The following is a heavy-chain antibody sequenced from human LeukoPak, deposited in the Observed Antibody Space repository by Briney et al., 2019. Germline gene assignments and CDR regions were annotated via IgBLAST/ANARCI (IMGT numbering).Heavy chain of an antibody. CDR2: IHYTGST. CDR3: ARTGGSFYFYYYMDV. D-gene: IGHD1-26*01. J-gene: IGHJ6*03. V-gene: IGHV4-39*07. CDR1: GGSIRSSNYN. Sequence: SETLSLTCTVSGGSIRSSNYNWGWVRQPPGKGLEWIGSIHYTGSTYYNPSLKSRVTISVDTSKNQFSLKLSSVTAADTAVYYCARTGGSFYFYYYMDVWGKGTTVTVSS.